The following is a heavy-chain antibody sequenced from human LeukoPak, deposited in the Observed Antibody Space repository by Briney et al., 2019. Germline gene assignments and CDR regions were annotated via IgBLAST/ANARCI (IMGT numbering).Heavy chain of an antibody. D-gene: IGHD3-10*01. Sequence: SETLSLTCTVSGGSISNYYWSWIRQAPGKGLEWIGYVYYTGSTTYNPSLKSRVTISVDTSKNQFSQKLTSVTAADTAVYYCARGAAAMVRGVIIPYFDFWGQGTLVTVSS. CDR1: GGSISNYY. J-gene: IGHJ4*02. CDR3: ARGAAAMVRGVIIPYFDF. CDR2: VYYTGST. V-gene: IGHV4-59*08.